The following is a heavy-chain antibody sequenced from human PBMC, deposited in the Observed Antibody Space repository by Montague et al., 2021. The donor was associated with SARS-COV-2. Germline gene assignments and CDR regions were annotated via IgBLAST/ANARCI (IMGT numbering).Heavy chain of an antibody. V-gene: IGHV3-7*05. J-gene: IGHJ4*02. CDR1: GFTFSTFW. CDR3: ARGYDSSGYQY. Sequence: SLRLSCAASGFTFSTFWMTWVRQVPGKGLEWVANIKQDGCEKYYVDSVKGRFTISRDNAKNSLYLQLDSLRAEDTAVYYCARGYDSSGYQYWGQGTLVTVSS. D-gene: IGHD3-22*01. CDR2: IKQDGCEK.